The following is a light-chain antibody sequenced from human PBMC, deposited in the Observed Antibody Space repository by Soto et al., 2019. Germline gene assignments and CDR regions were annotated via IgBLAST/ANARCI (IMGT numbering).Light chain of an antibody. V-gene: IGKV1-33*01. CDR3: QQYDNLPLT. J-gene: IGKJ4*01. Sequence: DIQMTQSPSSLSPSVGDRVTITCQASQDISNYLNWYQQKPGKAPKLLIYDASNLETGVPSRFSGSGSGTDFTLTISSLQPEDIATYYCQQYDNLPLTFGGGTKVDIK. CDR2: DAS. CDR1: QDISNY.